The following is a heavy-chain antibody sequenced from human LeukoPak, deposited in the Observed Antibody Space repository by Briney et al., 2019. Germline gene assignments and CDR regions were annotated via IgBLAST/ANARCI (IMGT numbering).Heavy chain of an antibody. V-gene: IGHV4-59*01. CDR3: AREKDGSHDY. CDR1: GGSISSYY. J-gene: IGHJ4*02. Sequence: SETLSLTCTVSGGSISSYYWSWIRQAPGKGLEWIGYIYYTGTTSYNPSLKSRVTISVDTSKNHFSLRLSSVTAADTALYYCAREKDGSHDYWGQGSLVTVSS. D-gene: IGHD5-24*01. CDR2: IYYTGTT.